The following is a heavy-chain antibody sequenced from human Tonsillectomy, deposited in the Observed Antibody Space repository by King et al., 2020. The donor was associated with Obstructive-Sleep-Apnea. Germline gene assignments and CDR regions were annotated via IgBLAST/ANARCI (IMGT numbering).Heavy chain of an antibody. J-gene: IGHJ5*02. Sequence: VQLVESGGGVVQPGRSLRLSCAASGFTFSSYAMHWVRQAPGKGLEWVAVISYDGSNKYYADSVKGRFTISRDNSKNTLYLQMNSLRAEDTAVYYCATTPGGGYCSGGSCYWFDPWGQGTLVTVSS. CDR1: GFTFSSYA. V-gene: IGHV3-30*04. CDR3: ATTPGGGYCSGGSCYWFDP. D-gene: IGHD2-15*01. CDR2: ISYDGSNK.